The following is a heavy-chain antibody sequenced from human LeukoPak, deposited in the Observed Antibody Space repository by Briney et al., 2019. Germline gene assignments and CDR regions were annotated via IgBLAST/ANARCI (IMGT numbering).Heavy chain of an antibody. J-gene: IGHJ4*02. CDR2: ISGSGGST. D-gene: IGHD3-22*01. CDR3: ARAFYYYDSDY. V-gene: IGHV3-23*01. CDR1: GFTFSSYA. Sequence: GGSLRLSCAASGFTFSSYAMSWVRQAPGKGLEWVSAISGSGGSTYYADSVKGRFTISRDNAKNSLYLQMNSLRAEDTAVYYCARAFYYYDSDYWGQGTLVTVSS.